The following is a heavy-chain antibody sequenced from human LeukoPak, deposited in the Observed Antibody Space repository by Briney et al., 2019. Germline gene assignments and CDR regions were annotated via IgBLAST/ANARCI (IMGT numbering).Heavy chain of an antibody. CDR1: GVSFSGYY. D-gene: IGHD2-2*01. Sequence: SETLSLTCAVYGVSFSGYYWSWIRQPPGKGLEWLGEINHSGSTNYNPSLKSRVTISVDTSKNQFSLKLSSVTAADTAVYYCARGPRPRIVVVPAAMRGGGRYYYGMDVWGKGTTVTVSA. CDR2: INHSGST. J-gene: IGHJ6*04. V-gene: IGHV4-34*01. CDR3: ARGPRPRIVVVPAAMRGGGRYYYGMDV.